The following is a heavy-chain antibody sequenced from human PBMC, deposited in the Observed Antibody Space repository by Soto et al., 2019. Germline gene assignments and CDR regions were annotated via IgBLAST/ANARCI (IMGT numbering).Heavy chain of an antibody. V-gene: IGHV3-30*03. Sequence: QVQLVESGGGVVQPGRSLRLSCEASGFTFSESGMHWVRQAPGKGLEWVTLISYDSSQKYYIDSVKGRFTISRDNSKNTLYLQMNSLRAEDTAVYYCACSRYGIGGGMDVWGQGTTVTVSS. CDR2: ISYDSSQK. J-gene: IGHJ6*02. D-gene: IGHD2-15*01. CDR3: ACSRYGIGGGMDV. CDR1: GFTFSESG.